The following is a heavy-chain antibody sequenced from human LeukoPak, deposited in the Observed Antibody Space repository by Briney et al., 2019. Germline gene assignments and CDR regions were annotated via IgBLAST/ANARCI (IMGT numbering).Heavy chain of an antibody. CDR2: ISYDGSNK. J-gene: IGHJ6*02. Sequence: GRSLRLSCAASGFTFSSYGMHWVRQAPGKGLEWVAVISYDGSNKYYADSVKGRFTISRDNSKSTLYLQMNSLRAEDTAVYYCAKDLDNPNDYGDYKAYYYGMGVWGQGTTVTVSS. V-gene: IGHV3-30*18. CDR1: GFTFSSYG. D-gene: IGHD4-17*01. CDR3: AKDLDNPNDYGDYKAYYYGMGV.